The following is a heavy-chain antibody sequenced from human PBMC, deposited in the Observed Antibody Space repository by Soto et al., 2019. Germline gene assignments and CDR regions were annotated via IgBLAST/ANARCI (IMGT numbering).Heavy chain of an antibody. Sequence: ESLKISCKGCGYNFTTFWIGWVRQMPGKGLEWMGIIYPGDSETKYSPDFEGQVTISAERSTNTAYLQWRSLRASDTAMYYCARLGFPGAIYFDSWGLGTLVTVSS. CDR3: ARLGFPGAIYFDS. CDR2: IYPGDSET. CDR1: GYNFTTFW. V-gene: IGHV5-51*01. J-gene: IGHJ4*02.